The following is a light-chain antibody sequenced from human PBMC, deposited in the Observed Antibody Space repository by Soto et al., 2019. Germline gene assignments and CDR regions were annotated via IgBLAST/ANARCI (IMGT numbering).Light chain of an antibody. Sequence: EIVLTQSPGTLSLSPGERATLSCRASHSVSRTYLAWYQQKPGQAPRLLIFGASDRATGTQDRFSGSGSGTDFTLTISRLEPEDSAVYYCQQFDDSVTFGQGTRLEIK. CDR1: HSVSRTY. V-gene: IGKV3-20*01. J-gene: IGKJ5*01. CDR3: QQFDDSVT. CDR2: GAS.